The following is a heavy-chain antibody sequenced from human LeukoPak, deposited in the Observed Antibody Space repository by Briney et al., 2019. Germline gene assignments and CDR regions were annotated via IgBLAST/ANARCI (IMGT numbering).Heavy chain of an antibody. D-gene: IGHD5-18*01. V-gene: IGHV3-53*04. J-gene: IGHJ6*02. CDR3: ARVPAMVAYYGMDV. CDR2: IYSGGST. Sequence: GGSLRLSCAASGFTVSSNYMSWVRQAPGKGLEWVSVIYSGGSTYYADSVKGRFTISRHNSKNTLYLQMNSLGAEDTAVYYCARVPAMVAYYGMDVWGQGTTVTVSS. CDR1: GFTVSSNY.